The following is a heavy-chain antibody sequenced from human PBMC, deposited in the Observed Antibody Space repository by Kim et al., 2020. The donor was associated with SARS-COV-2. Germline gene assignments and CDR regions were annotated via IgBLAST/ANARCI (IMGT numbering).Heavy chain of an antibody. V-gene: IGHV5-51*01. CDR2: IYPGDSDT. J-gene: IGHJ3*02. CDR3: ASLIYYYGSGSYYKGAFDI. D-gene: IGHD3-10*01. Sequence: GESLKISCKGSGYSFTSYWIGWVRQMPGKGLEWMGIIYPGDSDTRYSPSFQGQVTISADKSISTAYLQWSSLKASDTAMYYCASLIYYYGSGSYYKGAFDIWGQGTMVTVSS. CDR1: GYSFTSYW.